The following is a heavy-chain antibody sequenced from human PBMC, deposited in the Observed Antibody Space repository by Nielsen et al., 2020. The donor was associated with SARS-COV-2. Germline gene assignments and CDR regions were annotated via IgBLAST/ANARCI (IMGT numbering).Heavy chain of an antibody. CDR1: GGPIIIAY. D-gene: IGHD4-17*01. V-gene: IGHV4-4*07. Sequence: SQTLSLTCTVSGGPIIIAYWSCFPQPAGKGLEWFGRIYTSGNSNYNPSLKSRVTMSVDRSKNQFSLKLNSLTAADTAVYYCATDYTYGDKRGAGYWGQGTLVTVSS. CDR3: ATDYTYGDKRGAGY. J-gene: IGHJ4*02. CDR2: IYTSGNS.